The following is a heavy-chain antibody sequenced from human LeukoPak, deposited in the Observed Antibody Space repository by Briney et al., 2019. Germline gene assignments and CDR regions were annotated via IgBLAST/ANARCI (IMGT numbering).Heavy chain of an antibody. CDR1: GYTFTSYG. CDR2: ISAYNGNT. V-gene: IGHV1-18*01. CDR3: ARSSAYYYDSSGYYQDY. Sequence: ASVKVSCKASGYTFTSYGISWVRQAPGQGLEWMGWISAYNGNTNYAQKFQGRVTITTDESTSTAYMELSSLRSEDTAVYYCARSSAYYYDSSGYYQDYWGQGTLVTVSS. J-gene: IGHJ4*02. D-gene: IGHD3-22*01.